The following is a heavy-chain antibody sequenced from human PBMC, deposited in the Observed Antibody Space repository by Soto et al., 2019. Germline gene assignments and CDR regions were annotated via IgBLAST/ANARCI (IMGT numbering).Heavy chain of an antibody. V-gene: IGHV4-39*01. J-gene: IGHJ6*03. CDR3: ARGGRDSSGWYDYYYYYYMDV. CDR1: GGSISSSSYY. Sequence: SETLSLTCTVSGGSISSSSYYWGWIRQPPGKGLEWIGSIYYSGSTYYNPSLKSRVTISVDTSKNQFSLKLSSVTAADTAVYYCARGGRDSSGWYDYYYYYYMDVWGKGTTVTVSS. D-gene: IGHD6-19*01. CDR2: IYYSGST.